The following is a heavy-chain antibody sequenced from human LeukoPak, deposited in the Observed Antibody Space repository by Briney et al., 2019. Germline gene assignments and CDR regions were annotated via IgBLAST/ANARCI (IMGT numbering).Heavy chain of an antibody. V-gene: IGHV4-4*07. CDR1: GVSISYYY. J-gene: IGHJ4*02. D-gene: IGHD6-13*01. CDR3: ARQLAAAGTAGFDY. Sequence: PSETLSLTCSVSGVSISYYYWTWIRQPAGKGLEWIGRIYTTGSTNYNPSLKSRVTMSVDTSKNQFSLKLSSVAAEDTAVYYCARQLAAAGTAGFDYWGQGTLVTVSP. CDR2: IYTTGST.